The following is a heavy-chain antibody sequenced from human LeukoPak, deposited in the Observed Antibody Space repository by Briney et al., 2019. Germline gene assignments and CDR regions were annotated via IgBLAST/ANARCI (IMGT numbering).Heavy chain of an antibody. V-gene: IGHV1-18*01. CDR3: AKERARGFEELSAFGY. Sequence: ASVKVSCKSAGYTFASYGISWVRQPPAQGLEWMGWISGYNGNTKYAQKFQGRVTMTTDTSTSTAYMELRSLRYDDTAVYYGAKERARGFEELSAFGYWGQGTLVTVSS. J-gene: IGHJ4*02. CDR1: GYTFASYG. D-gene: IGHD3-10*01. CDR2: ISGYNGNT.